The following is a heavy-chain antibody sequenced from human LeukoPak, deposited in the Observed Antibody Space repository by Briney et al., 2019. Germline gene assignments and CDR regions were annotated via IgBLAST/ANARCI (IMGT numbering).Heavy chain of an antibody. CDR3: ASDPPQYDILTGSVSYYYYYMDV. D-gene: IGHD3-9*01. J-gene: IGHJ6*03. CDR2: IYTSGST. CDR1: GGSISSYY. V-gene: IGHV4-4*07. Sequence: SETLSLTCTVSGGSISSYYWSWIRQPAGKGLEWIGRIYTSGSTNYNPSLKSRVTMSVDTSKNQFSLKLSSVTAADTAVYYCASDPPQYDILTGSVSYYYYYMDVWGKGTTVTVSS.